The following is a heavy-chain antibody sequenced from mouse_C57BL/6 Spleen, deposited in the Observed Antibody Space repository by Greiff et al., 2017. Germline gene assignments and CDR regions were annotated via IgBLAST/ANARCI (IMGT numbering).Heavy chain of an antibody. CDR2: IYPRDGST. D-gene: IGHD1-1*01. CDR1: GYTFTDHT. J-gene: IGHJ1*03. CDR3: ARDYYGQYWYFDV. V-gene: IGHV1-78*01. Sequence: VKLVESDAELVKPGASVKISCKVSGYTFTDHTIHWMKQRPEQGLEWIGYIYPRDGSTKYNEKFKGKATLTADKSSSTAYMQLNSLTSEDSAVYFCARDYYGQYWYFDVWGTGTTVTASS.